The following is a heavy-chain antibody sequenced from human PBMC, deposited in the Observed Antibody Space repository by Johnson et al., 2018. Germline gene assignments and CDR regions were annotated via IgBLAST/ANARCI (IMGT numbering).Heavy chain of an antibody. CDR2: IYYSGST. CDR1: GGSISGYY. J-gene: IGHJ3*02. Sequence: QVQLQESGPGLVKPSETLSLTCSVSGGSISGYYWSWIRQSPGNGLEWIGYIYYSGSTSFNPSLKSRVDLSIDTSKNQFSLKLTSVTAADTAVYYCVKVGEVSDGWADDAFDIWGQGTMVTVSS. D-gene: IGHD5-24*01. V-gene: IGHV4-59*01. CDR3: VKVGEVSDGWADDAFDI.